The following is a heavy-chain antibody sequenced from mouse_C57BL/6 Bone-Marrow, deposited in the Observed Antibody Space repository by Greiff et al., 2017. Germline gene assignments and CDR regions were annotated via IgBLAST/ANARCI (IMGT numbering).Heavy chain of an antibody. Sequence: VQLQQSGAELARPGASVKLSCKASGYTFTSYGISWVTQRTGQGLEWIGEIYPRSGNTYYNEKFKGKATLTADKSSSTAYMELRSLTSEDSAVYFCASPYYYGSHWYFDVWGTGTTVTVSS. CDR1: GYTFTSYG. CDR2: IYPRSGNT. CDR3: ASPYYYGSHWYFDV. J-gene: IGHJ1*03. D-gene: IGHD1-1*01. V-gene: IGHV1-81*01.